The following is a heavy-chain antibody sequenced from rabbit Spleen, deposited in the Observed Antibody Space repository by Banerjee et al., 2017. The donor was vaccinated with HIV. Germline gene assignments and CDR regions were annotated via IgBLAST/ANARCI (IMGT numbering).Heavy chain of an antibody. Sequence: EESGGDLVKPEGSLTLTCTASGFSFSSRYWICWVRQAPGKGLQWIACINAVTGKAVYATWAKGRFTFSKTSSTTVTLQMTSLTAADTATYFCARDTGSSFSTYGMDLWGPGTLVTVS. D-gene: IGHD8-1*01. V-gene: IGHV1S45*01. CDR2: INAVTGKA. CDR3: ARDTGSSFSTYGMDL. J-gene: IGHJ6*01. CDR1: GFSFSSRYW.